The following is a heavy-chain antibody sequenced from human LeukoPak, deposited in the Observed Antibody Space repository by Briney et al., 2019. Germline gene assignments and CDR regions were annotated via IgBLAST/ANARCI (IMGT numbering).Heavy chain of an antibody. CDR3: ARVSSMVRGVIYYYYYMDV. J-gene: IGHJ6*03. V-gene: IGHV1-8*01. CDR2: MNPNSGNT. CDR1: GYTFTSYD. Sequence: ASVKVSCKASGYTFTSYDINWVRQATGQGLEWMGRMNPNSGNTGYAQKFQGRVTMTRNTSISTAYMELSSLRSEDTAVYYCARVSSMVRGVIYYYYYMDVWGKGTTVTVTS. D-gene: IGHD3-10*01.